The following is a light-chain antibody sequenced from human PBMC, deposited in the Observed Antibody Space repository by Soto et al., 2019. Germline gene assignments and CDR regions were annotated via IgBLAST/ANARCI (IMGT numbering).Light chain of an antibody. CDR1: SSDVGGYNY. Sequence: QSALTQPASVSGSPGQSITISCTGTSSDVGGYNYVSWYQQYPGKAPKLIIYEVINRPSGVSNRFSGSKSGNTASLIISGLQTEDEADYYCSSYTSSSTLVFGGGTKVTV. V-gene: IGLV2-14*01. CDR3: SSYTSSSTLV. CDR2: EVI. J-gene: IGLJ2*01.